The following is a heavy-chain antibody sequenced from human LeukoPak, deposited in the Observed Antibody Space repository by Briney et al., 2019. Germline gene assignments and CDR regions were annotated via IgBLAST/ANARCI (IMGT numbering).Heavy chain of an antibody. D-gene: IGHD2-2*03. J-gene: IGHJ5*02. CDR1: GSSISSYY. V-gene: IGHV4-59*08. CDR3: ARHRGYCSSTSCSYNWFDP. Sequence: SETLSLTCTVSGSSISSYYWTWIRQPPGKGVEGIVYIYYSGSTKYNPSLKSRVTMSVDTSKNRFSLKLSSVTAADTAVYYCARHRGYCSSTSCSYNWFDPWGQGTLVTVSS. CDR2: IYYSGST.